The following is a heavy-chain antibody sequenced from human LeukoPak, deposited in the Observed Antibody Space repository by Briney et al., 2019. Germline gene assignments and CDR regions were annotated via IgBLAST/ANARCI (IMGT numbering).Heavy chain of an antibody. CDR3: AHRQKDYFDY. CDR1: GFSLSTSGVA. Sequence: SGPTLVKPTQTRTLTCTFSGFSLSTSGVAVGWFRQPPGKALEWLALIYWNDDKLYSPSLKSRLTITRDTSKNHVVLTMTNMDPVDTATYYCAHRQKDYFDYWGQGTLVTASS. CDR2: IYWNDDK. J-gene: IGHJ4*02. V-gene: IGHV2-5*01.